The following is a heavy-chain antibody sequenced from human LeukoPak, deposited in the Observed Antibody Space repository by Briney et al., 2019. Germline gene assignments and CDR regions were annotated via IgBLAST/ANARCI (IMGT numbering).Heavy chain of an antibody. CDR1: GGSFSSYY. Sequence: SETLSLTCAVYGGSFSSYYWSWIRQPPGKGLEWIGEINHSGGTNYNPSLKSRVTISVDTSKNQFSLKLSSVTAADAAVYYCAMNWGTGRTLDYWGQGTLVTVSS. J-gene: IGHJ4*02. CDR2: INHSGGT. V-gene: IGHV4-34*01. D-gene: IGHD7-27*01. CDR3: AMNWGTGRTLDY.